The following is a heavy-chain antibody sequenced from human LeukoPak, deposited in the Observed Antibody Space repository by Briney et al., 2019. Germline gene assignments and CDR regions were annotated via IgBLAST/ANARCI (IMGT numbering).Heavy chain of an antibody. CDR3: AKDRY. CDR1: GFIFSSYG. V-gene: IGHV3-33*06. Sequence: GRSLRLSCAASGFIFSSYGMHWVRQAPGKGLEWVAVIWHDGSNNDYADSVKGRFTISRDNSKNTLYLQMNSLRAEDTAVYYCAKDRYWGQGTLVTVSS. J-gene: IGHJ4*02. CDR2: IWHDGSNN.